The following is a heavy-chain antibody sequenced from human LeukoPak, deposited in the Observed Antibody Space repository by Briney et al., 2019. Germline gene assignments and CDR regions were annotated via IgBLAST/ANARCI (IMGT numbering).Heavy chain of an antibody. CDR2: ISAYSGNT. D-gene: IGHD3-22*01. J-gene: IGHJ6*02. V-gene: IGHV1-18*01. Sequence: GASVKVSCKASGYTFTSYGVSWVRQAPGQGLEWMGWISAYSGNTNYAQKLQGRVTMTTDTSTSTAYMELRSLRSDDTAVYYCARAGSYDSSGYYYYYGMDVWGQGTTVTVSS. CDR1: GYTFTSYG. CDR3: ARAGSYDSSGYYYYYGMDV.